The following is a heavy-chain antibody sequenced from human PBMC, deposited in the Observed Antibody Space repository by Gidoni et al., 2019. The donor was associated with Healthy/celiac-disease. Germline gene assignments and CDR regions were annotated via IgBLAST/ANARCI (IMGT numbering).Heavy chain of an antibody. D-gene: IGHD2-8*01. V-gene: IGHV1-69*06. CDR1: GGTFSSYA. J-gene: IGHJ6*02. CDR3: ARWANGAVLMVYARGYYYYGMDV. CDR2: IIPIFGTA. Sequence: QVQLVQSGAEVKKPGSSVKVSCKASGGTFSSYAISWVRQAPGQGLEWMGGIIPIFGTANYAQKFQGRVTITADKSTSTAYMELSSLRSEDTAVYYCARWANGAVLMVYARGYYYYGMDVWGQGTTVTVSS.